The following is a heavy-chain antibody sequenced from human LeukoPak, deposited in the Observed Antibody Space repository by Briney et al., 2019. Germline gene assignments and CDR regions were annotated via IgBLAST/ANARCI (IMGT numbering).Heavy chain of an antibody. CDR2: IYHGGST. V-gene: IGHV4-4*02. CDR3: ARDVLLWFGEGENWFDP. Sequence: SETLSLTCAVSGGSISSSNWWSWVRQPPGKGLEWIGEIYHGGSTNYNPSLKSRVTISVDTSRNQFSLKLSSVTAADTAVYYCARDVLLWFGEGENWFDPWGQGTLVTVSS. J-gene: IGHJ5*02. CDR1: GGSISSSNW. D-gene: IGHD3-10*01.